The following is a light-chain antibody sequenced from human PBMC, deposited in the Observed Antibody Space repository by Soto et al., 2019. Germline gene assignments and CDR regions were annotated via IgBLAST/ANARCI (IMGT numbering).Light chain of an antibody. CDR3: QHSYSTPS. CDR2: AAS. J-gene: IGKJ5*01. V-gene: IGKV1-39*01. Sequence: DIQMTQSPSSLSASVGDRVTITCRASQSISSYLNGYQQKPGKAPKLLIYAASSLQSGVPSRFSGSGSGTDFTLTISSLKPEDFATYYCQHSYSTPSFGQGTRLEIK. CDR1: QSISSY.